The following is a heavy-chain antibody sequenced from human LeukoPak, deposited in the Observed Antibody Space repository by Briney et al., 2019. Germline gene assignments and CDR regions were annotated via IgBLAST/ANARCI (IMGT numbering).Heavy chain of an antibody. CDR2: ISYDGSNK. CDR3: AKGASSGWF. CDR1: GFTFSSYG. Sequence: PGGSLRLSCAASGFTFSSYGMHWVRQAPGKGLEWVAVISYDGSNKYYADSVKGRFTISRDNSKNTLYLQMNSLRAEDTAVYYCAKGASSGWFWVQGTLVTVSS. J-gene: IGHJ4*02. D-gene: IGHD6-19*01. V-gene: IGHV3-30*18.